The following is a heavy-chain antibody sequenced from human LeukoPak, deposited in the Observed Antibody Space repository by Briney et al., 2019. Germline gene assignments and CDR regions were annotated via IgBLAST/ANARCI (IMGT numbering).Heavy chain of an antibody. CDR3: VRGGYSTSSADY. J-gene: IGHJ4*02. D-gene: IGHD6-6*01. V-gene: IGHV3-66*01. CDR2: IYSGGSS. CDR1: GFTFSSYS. Sequence: PGGSLRLSCAASGFTFSSYSMNWVRQAPGKGLEWVSVIYSGGSSYYADSVKGRFTISRDNSKNTLYLQMNSLRAEDTAVYYCVRGGYSTSSADYWGQGTLVTVSS.